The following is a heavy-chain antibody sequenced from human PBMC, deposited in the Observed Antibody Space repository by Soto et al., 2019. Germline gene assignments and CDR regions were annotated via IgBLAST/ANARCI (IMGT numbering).Heavy chain of an antibody. V-gene: IGHV4-34*01. D-gene: IGHD3-16*02. J-gene: IGHJ4*02. CDR3: ARGGFYDYIWGSYRPSLDD. CDR1: GGSFSGYY. CDR2: INHSGST. Sequence: PSETLSLTCAVYGGSFSGYYWSWIRQPPGKGLEWIGEINHSGSTNYNPSLKSRVTISVDTSKNQFSLKLSSVTAADTAVYYCARGGFYDYIWGSYRPSLDDWGQGTLVTVAS.